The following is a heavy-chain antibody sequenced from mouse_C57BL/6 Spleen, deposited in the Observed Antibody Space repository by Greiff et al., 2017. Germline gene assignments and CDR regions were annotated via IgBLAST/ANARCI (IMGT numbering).Heavy chain of an antibody. CDR1: GFNIKDYY. D-gene: IGHD1-1*01. J-gene: IGHJ2*01. CDR3: TAVRGEVVAPFDC. CDR2: IDPEDGDT. V-gene: IGHV14-1*01. Sequence: EVQLQQSGAELVRPGASVKLSCTASGFNIKDYYMHWVKQRPEQGLEWIGRIDPEDGDTEYAPKFQGKATMTADTSSNTAYLQLSSLTSEDTAVYYCTAVRGEVVAPFDCWGQGTTLTVSS.